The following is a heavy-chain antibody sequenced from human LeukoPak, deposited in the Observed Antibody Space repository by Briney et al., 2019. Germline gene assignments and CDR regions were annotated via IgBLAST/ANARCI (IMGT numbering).Heavy chain of an antibody. Sequence: GGSLRLSCAVSGFTFSSYGMHWVRQAPGKGLEWVSAISGSGGSTYYADSVKGRFTISRDNSKNTLYLQMNSLRAEDTAVYYCATAYSSAGGVWGKGTTVTVSS. CDR3: ATAYSSAGGV. J-gene: IGHJ6*04. D-gene: IGHD6-25*01. CDR1: GFTFSSYG. CDR2: ISGSGGST. V-gene: IGHV3-23*01.